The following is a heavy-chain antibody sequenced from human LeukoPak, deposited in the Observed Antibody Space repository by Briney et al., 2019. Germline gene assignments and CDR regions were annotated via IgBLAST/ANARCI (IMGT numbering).Heavy chain of an antibody. CDR3: ARAQQLVPYYYYMDV. CDR2: IIPIFASA. J-gene: IGHJ6*03. Sequence: GASVKVPCKASGGTFSSYAISWVGQAPGQGLEWVGGIIPIFASANYAQKFQGRVTIIADESTSTAYMELSSLRSEDTAVYYCARAQQLVPYYYYMDVWGKGTTVTVSS. V-gene: IGHV1-69*01. D-gene: IGHD6-6*01. CDR1: GGTFSSYA.